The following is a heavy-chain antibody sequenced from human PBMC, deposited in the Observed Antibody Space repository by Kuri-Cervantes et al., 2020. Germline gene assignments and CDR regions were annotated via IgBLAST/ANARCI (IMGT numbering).Heavy chain of an antibody. V-gene: IGHV3-11*01. CDR3: ARFYDILTGYSTFGY. CDR1: GFTFSSYA. D-gene: IGHD3-9*01. CDR2: ISSSGSTI. Sequence: GGSLRLSCAASGFTFSSYAMSWIRQAPGKGLEWVSYISSSGSTIYYADSVEGRFTISRDNAKNSLYLQMNSLRAEDTAVYYCARFYDILTGYSTFGYWGQGTLVTVSS. J-gene: IGHJ4*02.